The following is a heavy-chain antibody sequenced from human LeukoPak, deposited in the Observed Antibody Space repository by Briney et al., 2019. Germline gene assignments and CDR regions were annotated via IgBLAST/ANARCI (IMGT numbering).Heavy chain of an antibody. D-gene: IGHD2-2*01. V-gene: IGHV4-34*01. J-gene: IGHJ5*02. CDR1: GGSFSGYY. Sequence: SETLSLTCAVYGGSFSGYYWSWIRQPPGKGLEWIGEINHSGSTNYNPSLKSRVTISVDMSKNQFSLKLSSVTAADTAVYYCARGAPASEYQLLPAYDENWFDPWGQGTLVTVSS. CDR3: ARGAPASEYQLLPAYDENWFDP. CDR2: INHSGST.